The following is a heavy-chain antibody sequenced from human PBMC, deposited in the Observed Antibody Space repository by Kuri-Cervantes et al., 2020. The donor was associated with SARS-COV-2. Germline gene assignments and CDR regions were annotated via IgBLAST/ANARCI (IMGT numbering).Heavy chain of an antibody. J-gene: IGHJ4*01. CDR3: AGGSVPAAIHFDY. V-gene: IGHV3-30-3*01. CDR2: ISYDGSNK. D-gene: IGHD2-2*02. CDR1: GFTFSSYA. Sequence: GGSLRLSCAASGFTFSSYAMHWVRQAPGKGLEWVAVISYDGSNKYYADSVKGRFTISRDNSKNTLYLQMNSLRAEDTAVYYCAGGSVPAAIHFDYWGHGTLVTVSS.